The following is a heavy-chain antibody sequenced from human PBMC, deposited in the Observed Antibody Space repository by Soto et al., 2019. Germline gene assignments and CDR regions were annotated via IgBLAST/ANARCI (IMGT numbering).Heavy chain of an antibody. Sequence: EVQLVESGGGLVKPGGSLRLSCAASGFTFSNYNMNWVRQAPGKGLEWVSSISSSSSYIYYADSVKGRFTISRDNAKNSLYLQMNSLRAEDTAVYYCARDAPGSGYDESGLLDYWGQGTLVTVSS. CDR3: ARDAPGSGYDESGLLDY. CDR2: ISSSSSYI. J-gene: IGHJ4*02. V-gene: IGHV3-21*01. D-gene: IGHD5-12*01. CDR1: GFTFSNYN.